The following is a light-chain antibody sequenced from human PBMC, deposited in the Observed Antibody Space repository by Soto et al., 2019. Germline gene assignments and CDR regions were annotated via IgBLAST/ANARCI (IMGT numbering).Light chain of an antibody. CDR3: QHYNTY. J-gene: IGKJ4*01. V-gene: IGKV1-5*01. Sequence: DIQMTQSPSTLSASVGDRVTITCRASQSISTSLAWYQQKPGKAPKLLIFHASDVESGVPSRFSGSGSGTEFTLTISSLQPDDFATYYCQHYNTYFGGGTKVAIK. CDR2: HAS. CDR1: QSISTS.